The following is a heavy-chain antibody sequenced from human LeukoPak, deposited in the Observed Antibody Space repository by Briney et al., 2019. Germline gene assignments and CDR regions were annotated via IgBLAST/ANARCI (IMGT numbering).Heavy chain of an antibody. J-gene: IGHJ4*02. CDR1: GFTFSSYW. V-gene: IGHV3-7*03. CDR3: AKDLDWNFDY. CDR2: IKEDGTVK. Sequence: GGSLRLSCAASGFTFSSYWMNWVRQAPGKGLEWVANIKEDGTVKNYVDSVKGRFTISRDNAKNSPYLQLNSLRAEDTAVYYCAKDLDWNFDYWGQGTLVTVSS. D-gene: IGHD1-1*01.